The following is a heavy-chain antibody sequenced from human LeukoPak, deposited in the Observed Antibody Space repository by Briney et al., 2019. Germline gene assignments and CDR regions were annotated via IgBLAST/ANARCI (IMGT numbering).Heavy chain of an antibody. Sequence: GGSLRLSCAVSGFTLSSYGMHWVRQAPGKGLEWVAFIRYDGSNTYYADSVKGRFTISRDNAKNSLYLQMNSLRAEDTAIFYCARSEIYGDYGGLDFWGQGTLVTVSS. J-gene: IGHJ4*02. CDR2: IRYDGSNT. CDR3: ARSEIYGDYGGLDF. D-gene: IGHD4-17*01. V-gene: IGHV3-30*02. CDR1: GFTLSSYG.